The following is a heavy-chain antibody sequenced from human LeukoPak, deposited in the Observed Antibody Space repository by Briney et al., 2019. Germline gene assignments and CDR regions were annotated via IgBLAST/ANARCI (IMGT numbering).Heavy chain of an antibody. CDR3: ARRGRSVVVPPIPWFDP. CDR1: GGSFSGYY. D-gene: IGHD2-2*01. J-gene: IGHJ5*02. V-gene: IGHV4-34*01. Sequence: SETLSLTCAVYGGSFSGYYWSWIRQPPGKGLEWIGEINHSGSTNYNPSLKSRVTISVDTSKNQFSLKLSSVTAADTAVYYCARRGRSVVVPPIPWFDPWGQGTLVTVSS. CDR2: INHSGST.